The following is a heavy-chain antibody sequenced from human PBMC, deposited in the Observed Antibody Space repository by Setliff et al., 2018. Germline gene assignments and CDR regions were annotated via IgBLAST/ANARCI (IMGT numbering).Heavy chain of an antibody. D-gene: IGHD4-17*01. Sequence: GGSLRLSCAASRFTFSNYWMSWVRQAPGKGLEWVANIKEDGSEKYYVDSVKGRFTISRDNSKNSLYLQMKSLRAEDTALYYCASQAPYGDYAFDYWGQGTLVTVSS. J-gene: IGHJ4*02. CDR1: RFTFSNYW. V-gene: IGHV3-7*03. CDR2: IKEDGSEK. CDR3: ASQAPYGDYAFDY.